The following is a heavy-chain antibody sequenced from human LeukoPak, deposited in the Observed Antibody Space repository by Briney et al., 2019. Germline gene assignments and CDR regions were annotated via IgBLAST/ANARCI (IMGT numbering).Heavy chain of an antibody. D-gene: IGHD2-15*01. CDR1: GGSFSGYY. CDR2: INHSGST. CDR3: ARGVGYCSGGSCYSGGYYYYYYYMDV. V-gene: IGHV4-34*01. J-gene: IGHJ6*03. Sequence: SETLSLTCAVYGGSFSGYYWSWIRQPPGKGLEWNGEINHSGSTNYNPSLKSRVTISVDTSKNQFSLKLSSVTAADTAVYYCARGVGYCSGGSCYSGGYYYYYYYMDVWGKGTTVTVSS.